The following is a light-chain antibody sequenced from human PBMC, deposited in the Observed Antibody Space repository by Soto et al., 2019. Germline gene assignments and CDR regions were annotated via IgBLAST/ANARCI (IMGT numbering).Light chain of an antibody. Sequence: EIVLTQSPGTLSLSPGERATLSCRASQSVSNNYLAWYQQKPGQAPRLLIYGASNRATGIPDRFSGSGSGTDFTLTISRLEPEDSAVYYCQQRKHWPPITFGQGTRLEIK. CDR3: QQRKHWPPIT. CDR2: GAS. J-gene: IGKJ5*01. V-gene: IGKV3D-20*02. CDR1: QSVSNNY.